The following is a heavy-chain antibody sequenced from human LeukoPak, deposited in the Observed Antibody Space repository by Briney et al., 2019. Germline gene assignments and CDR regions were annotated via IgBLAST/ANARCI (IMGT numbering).Heavy chain of an antibody. D-gene: IGHD6-13*01. V-gene: IGHV4-30-2*01. CDR1: GGSISGGGYS. Sequence: SPTLSLTCAVSGGSISGGGYSWSWVRQPPGKGLEWIGYIYHSGSTYYNPSLKSRVTISVDRSKNQFSLKLSSVTAADTAVYYCARGPLGSSPHFDYWGQGTLVTVSS. J-gene: IGHJ4*02. CDR2: IYHSGST. CDR3: ARGPLGSSPHFDY.